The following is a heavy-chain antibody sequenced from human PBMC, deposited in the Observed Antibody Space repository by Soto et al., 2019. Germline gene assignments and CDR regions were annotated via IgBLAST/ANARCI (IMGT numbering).Heavy chain of an antibody. CDR3: ARHHVRGRTIAGAAEF. V-gene: IGHV4-34*01. Sequence: QVQLQQWGAGLLKPSETLSLTCAVYGGSLSGYYWSWIRQPPGKALEWIGEINYSGNTNYNPSLKSRVTISVDTSKHHLFLNLGSVTAAATAMYYCARHHVRGRTIAGAAEFWGQGTLVTVSS. CDR2: INYSGNT. CDR1: GGSLSGYY. D-gene: IGHD1-26*01. J-gene: IGHJ4*02.